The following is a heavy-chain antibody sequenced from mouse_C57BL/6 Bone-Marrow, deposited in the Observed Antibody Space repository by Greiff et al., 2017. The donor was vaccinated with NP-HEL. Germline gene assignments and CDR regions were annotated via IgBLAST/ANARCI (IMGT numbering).Heavy chain of an antibody. CDR2: INPNNGGT. Sequence: VQLQQSGPELVKPGASVKISCKASGYTFTDYYMNWVKQSHGKSLEWIGDINPNNGGTSYNQKFKGKATLTVDKSSSTAYMELRSLTSEDSAVYYCARRRQTYYDYDYWYFDVWAQGPRSPSPQ. J-gene: IGHJ1*03. CDR3: ARRRQTYYDYDYWYFDV. V-gene: IGHV1-26*01. D-gene: IGHD2-4*01. CDR1: GYTFTDYY.